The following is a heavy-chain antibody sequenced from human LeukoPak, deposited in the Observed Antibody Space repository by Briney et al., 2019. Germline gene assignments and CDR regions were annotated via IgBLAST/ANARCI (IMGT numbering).Heavy chain of an antibody. CDR3: ARPSGAAPFKRFDF. V-gene: IGHV4-39*07. Sequence: SETLSLTCTVSDGSISSSSYYWTWIRQPPGKGLEWIGEINDGGSTNYNPSLKSRVTVSLDTSKNQFSLNLRSVTAADTAVYYCARPSGAAPFKRFDFWGQGSLVTVSS. D-gene: IGHD1-26*01. CDR2: INDGGST. CDR1: DGSISSSSYY. J-gene: IGHJ4*02.